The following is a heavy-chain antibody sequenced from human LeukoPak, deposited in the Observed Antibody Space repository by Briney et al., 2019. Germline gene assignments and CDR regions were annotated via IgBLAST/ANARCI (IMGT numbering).Heavy chain of an antibody. CDR3: ARHSSGYYYALTAYYGMDV. CDR2: IIPIFGTA. D-gene: IGHD3-22*01. V-gene: IGHV1-69*13. Sequence: GASVKVSCKASGGTFSSYAISWVRQAPGQGLEWMGGIIPIFGTANYAQKFRGRVTITADESTSTAYMELSSLRSEDTAVYYCARHSSGYYYALTAYYGMDVWGQGTTVTVSS. CDR1: GGTFSSYA. J-gene: IGHJ6*02.